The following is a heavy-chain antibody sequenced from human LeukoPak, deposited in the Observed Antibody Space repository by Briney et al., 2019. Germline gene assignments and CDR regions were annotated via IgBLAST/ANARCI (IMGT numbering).Heavy chain of an antibody. Sequence: SQTLSLTCTVSGGSISSGGYYWSWIRQPPGKGLEWIGYIYHSGSTYYNPSLKSRVTISVDRSKNQFSLKLSSVTAADTAVYYCARARRERYCSSTSCYYWFDPWGQGTLVTVSS. J-gene: IGHJ5*02. CDR2: IYHSGST. V-gene: IGHV4-30-2*01. CDR3: ARARRERYCSSTSCYYWFDP. CDR1: GGSISSGGYY. D-gene: IGHD2-2*01.